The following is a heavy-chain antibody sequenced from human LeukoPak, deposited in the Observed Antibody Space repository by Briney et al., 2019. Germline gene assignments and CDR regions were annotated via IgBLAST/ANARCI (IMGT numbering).Heavy chain of an antibody. CDR2: AYHSGST. D-gene: IGHD3-3*01. CDR3: AGHKYYNFWGSFNWFDP. V-gene: IGHV4-39*01. Sequence: SETLSLTCFVSGVSIINNNYYWAWIRQPPGKGLEWIGSAYHSGSTSYNPSLKSRVTMSVDTSKNHFTLKLNSVTAADTAVYSCAGHKYYNFWGSFNWFDPWGQGILVTVSS. CDR1: GVSIINNNYY. J-gene: IGHJ5*02.